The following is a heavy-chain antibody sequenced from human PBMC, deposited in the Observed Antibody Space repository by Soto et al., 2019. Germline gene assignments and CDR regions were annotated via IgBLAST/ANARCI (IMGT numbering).Heavy chain of an antibody. CDR2: INPNSGGT. CDR3: ARQIWVYGDYVSPGY. CDR1: GYTFTGYY. J-gene: IGHJ4*02. Sequence: QVQLVQSGAEVKKPGASVKVSCKASGYTFTGYYMHCVRQAPGQGLEWMGWINPNSGGTNYAQMYQGRVTMTRDTSISTAYMELSRLRSDDTAVYYCARQIWVYGDYVSPGYWGQGTLVTVSS. D-gene: IGHD4-17*01. V-gene: IGHV1-2*02.